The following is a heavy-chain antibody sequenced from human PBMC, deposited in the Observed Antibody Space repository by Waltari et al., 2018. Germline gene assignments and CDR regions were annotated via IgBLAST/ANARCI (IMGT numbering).Heavy chain of an antibody. D-gene: IGHD3-10*01. CDR1: GFTFSPYY. J-gene: IGHJ3*01. CDR3: ARDRGLPDSLDV. V-gene: IGHV3-74*01. Sequence: EVQLVESGGGLVQPGGSLRLSCVASGFTFSPYYMYWVRQAPGKGRVWVSHINSDGSSTNVADSVKGRFIISRDNAKNTLYLQMNSRGAEDTARYYCARDRGLPDSLDVWGQGTMVTVSS. CDR2: INSDGSST.